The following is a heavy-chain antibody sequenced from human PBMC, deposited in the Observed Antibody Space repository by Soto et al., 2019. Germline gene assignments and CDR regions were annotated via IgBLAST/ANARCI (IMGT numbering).Heavy chain of an antibody. CDR2: IYWDDDK. D-gene: IGHD5-18*01. Sequence: QITLKESGPTLVKPTQTLTLTCTFSGFSLSTSGVGVGWIRQHPGKALEWLALIYWDDDKRYSPSLKGRLTITNDTSKNQVVLTMTNMDPVDTATYYCAHRRDLFWLPREAYYYYYGMDVWGQGTTVTVSS. V-gene: IGHV2-5*02. J-gene: IGHJ6*02. CDR1: GFSLSTSGVG. CDR3: AHRRDLFWLPREAYYYYYGMDV.